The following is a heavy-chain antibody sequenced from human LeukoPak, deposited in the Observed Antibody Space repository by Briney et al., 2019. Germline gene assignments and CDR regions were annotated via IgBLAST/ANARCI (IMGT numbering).Heavy chain of an antibody. V-gene: IGHV3-53*01. D-gene: IGHD3-22*01. CDR1: GFTVSTNY. Sequence: PGGSLRLSCAVSGFTVSTNYMSWVRQAPGKGLEWVSIIHRDGSTYYADSVKGRFTISRDNSKNTLYLQMNSLRAEDTAVYYCARDLGRGIYYDSSGYEVGAFDIWGQGTMVTVSS. CDR3: ARDLGRGIYYDSSGYEVGAFDI. J-gene: IGHJ3*02. CDR2: IHRDGST.